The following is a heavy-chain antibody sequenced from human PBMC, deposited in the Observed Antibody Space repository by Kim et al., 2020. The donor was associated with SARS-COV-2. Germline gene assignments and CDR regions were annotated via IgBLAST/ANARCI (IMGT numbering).Heavy chain of an antibody. V-gene: IGHV3-23*01. CDR1: GFTFSSYA. CDR2: ISGSGGST. CDR3: AKDDITIFGVVTKPINWFDP. D-gene: IGHD3-3*01. Sequence: GGSLRLSCAASGFTFSSYAMSWVRQAPGKGLEWVSAISGSGGSTYYADSVKGRFTISRDNSKNTLYLQMNSLRAEDTAVYYCAKDDITIFGVVTKPINWFDPWGQGTLVTVSS. J-gene: IGHJ5*02.